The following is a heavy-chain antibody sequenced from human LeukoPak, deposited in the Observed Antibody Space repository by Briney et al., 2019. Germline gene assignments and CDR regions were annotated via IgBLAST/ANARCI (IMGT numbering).Heavy chain of an antibody. CDR3: ARDHRTRIAAAGSPWFDP. CDR1: GGSISSGGYY. D-gene: IGHD6-13*01. J-gene: IGHJ5*02. CDR2: IYHSGST. V-gene: IGHV4-31*03. Sequence: SETLSLTCTASGGSISSGGYYWSWIRQHPGKGLEWIGYIYHSGSTYYNPSLKSRVTISVDTSKNQFSLKLSSVTAADTAVYYCARDHRTRIAAAGSPWFDPWGQGTLVTVSS.